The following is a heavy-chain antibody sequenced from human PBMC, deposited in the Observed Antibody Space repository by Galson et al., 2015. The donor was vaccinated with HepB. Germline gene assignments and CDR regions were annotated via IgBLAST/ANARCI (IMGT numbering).Heavy chain of an antibody. Sequence: TLSLTCIVSGGSISSYYWSWIRQSPGKGLEWIGSIYHSGSTNYNPSLKSRIIISVDTSKTQFSLKLSSLTAADTAVYYCARAAGTAAVPYYYGMDIWGQGTTVTVSS. CDR2: IYHSGST. CDR1: GGSISSYY. V-gene: IGHV4-59*01. D-gene: IGHD6-13*01. J-gene: IGHJ6*02. CDR3: ARAAGTAAVPYYYGMDI.